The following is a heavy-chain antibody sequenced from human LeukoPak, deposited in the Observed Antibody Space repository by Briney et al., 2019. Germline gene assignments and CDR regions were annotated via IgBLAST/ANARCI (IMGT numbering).Heavy chain of an antibody. V-gene: IGHV4-59*08. D-gene: IGHD3-9*01. CDR2: IYYSGST. CDR3: ASSSYDILTGYYLTKFDY. Sequence: TSETLSLTCTVSGGSINSYYWSWIRQPPGKGLEWIGYIYYSGSTNYNPSLKSRVTISVDTSKNQFSLKLGSVTAADTAVYYCASSSYDILTGYYLTKFDYWGQGTLVTVSS. J-gene: IGHJ4*02. CDR1: GGSINSYY.